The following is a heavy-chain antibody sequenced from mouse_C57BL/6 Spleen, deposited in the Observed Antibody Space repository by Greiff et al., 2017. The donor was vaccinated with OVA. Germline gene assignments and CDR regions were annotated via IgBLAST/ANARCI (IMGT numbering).Heavy chain of an antibody. CDR2: INPSNGGT. CDR1: GYTFTSYW. D-gene: IGHD2-4*01. CDR3: ARGTYDYSRFAY. J-gene: IGHJ3*01. Sequence: QVQLKQPGTELVKPGASVKLSCKASGYTFTSYWMHWVKQRPGQGLEWIGNINPSNGGTNYNEKFKSKATLTVDKSSSTAYMQLSSLTSEDSAVYYCARGTYDYSRFAYWGQGTLVTVSA. V-gene: IGHV1-53*01.